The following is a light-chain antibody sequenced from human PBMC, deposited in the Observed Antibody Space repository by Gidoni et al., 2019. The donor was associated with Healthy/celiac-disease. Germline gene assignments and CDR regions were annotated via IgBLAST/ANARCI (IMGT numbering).Light chain of an antibody. CDR2: GKN. CDR3: NAWDSSGNHPGV. J-gene: IGLJ2*01. Sequence: SSELTQDPAVSVSLGQTVRITCQGDSLRSYYASWYQQKPGQAPVRVIYGKNNRPSGIPDRFSGSSSGNTASLTSTGAQAEDEADYYCNAWDSSGNHPGVFGGGTKLTVL. V-gene: IGLV3-19*02. CDR1: SLRSYY.